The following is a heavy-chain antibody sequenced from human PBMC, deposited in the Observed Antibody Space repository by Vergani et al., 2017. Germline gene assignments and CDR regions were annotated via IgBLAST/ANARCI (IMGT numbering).Heavy chain of an antibody. J-gene: IGHJ4*02. CDR2: IRSKAYGGTT. CDR1: GFTFGDYA. D-gene: IGHD5-24*01. CDR3: TRDHIHGEVEMATIFADY. Sequence: EVQLVESGGGLVKPGRSLRLSCTASGFTFGDYAMSWFRQAPGKGLEWVGFIRSKAYGGTTEYAASVKGRFTISRDDSKSIAYLQMNSLKTEDTAVYYCTRDHIHGEVEMATIFADYWGQGTLVTVSS. V-gene: IGHV3-49*05.